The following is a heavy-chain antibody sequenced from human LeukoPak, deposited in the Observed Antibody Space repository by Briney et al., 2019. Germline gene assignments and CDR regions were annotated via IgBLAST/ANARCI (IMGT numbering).Heavy chain of an antibody. J-gene: IGHJ4*02. D-gene: IGHD3-10*01. Sequence: PGGSLRLSCAASGFTVSSNYMSWIRQAPGKGLEWVSVIYSGGNTYYADSVKGRFSISRDNAKNSLYLQMNSLRAEDTAVYYCAFGLWFGELLFDYGGQGTLVTVSS. CDR3: AFGLWFGELLFDY. CDR1: GFTVSSNY. V-gene: IGHV3-66*01. CDR2: IYSGGNT.